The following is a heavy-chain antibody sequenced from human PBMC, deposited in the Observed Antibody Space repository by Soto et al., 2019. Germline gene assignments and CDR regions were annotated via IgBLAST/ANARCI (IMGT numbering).Heavy chain of an antibody. CDR1: GGTFSSHA. D-gene: IGHD3-16*02. CDR2: IIPIFGTA. V-gene: IGHV1-69*01. Sequence: QVQLVQSGAEVKKPGSSVKVSCKASGGTFSSHAISWVRQAPGQGLEWMGGIIPIFGTAKYAQNFQGRGTMTADESTSTANMALSSLRSEDTAVYYCARGLRLGELSFSYWGQGTLVTVSS. J-gene: IGHJ4*01. CDR3: ARGLRLGELSFSY.